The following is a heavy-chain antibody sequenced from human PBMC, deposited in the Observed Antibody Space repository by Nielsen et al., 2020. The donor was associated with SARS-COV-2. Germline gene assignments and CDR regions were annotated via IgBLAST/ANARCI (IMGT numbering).Heavy chain of an antibody. J-gene: IGHJ6*02. Sequence: GGSLRLSCTASGFSFDDYGMSWVRQVPGKGLEWVSGSNWSGSTTGFADSVKGRFTISRDNAMNSLYLQMNSLRAEDTAVYYCAGVVVVVAEGMDVWGQGTTVTVSS. D-gene: IGHD2-15*01. CDR3: AGVVVVVAEGMDV. CDR2: SNWSGSTT. CDR1: GFSFDDYG. V-gene: IGHV3-20*04.